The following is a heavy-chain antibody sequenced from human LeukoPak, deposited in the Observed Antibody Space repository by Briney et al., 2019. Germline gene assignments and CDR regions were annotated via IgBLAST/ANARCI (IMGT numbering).Heavy chain of an antibody. CDR2: MNPNSGNT. Sequence: ASVKVSCKASGYTFTSYDINWVRQATGQGLEWMGWMNPNSGNTGYAQKFQGRVTMTRNTSISTAYMELSSLRSEDTAVYYCARGSVYYASSGYYPDAFDIWGQGTMVTVSS. CDR3: ARGSVYYASSGYYPDAFDI. CDR1: GYTFTSYD. V-gene: IGHV1-8*02. J-gene: IGHJ3*02. D-gene: IGHD3-22*01.